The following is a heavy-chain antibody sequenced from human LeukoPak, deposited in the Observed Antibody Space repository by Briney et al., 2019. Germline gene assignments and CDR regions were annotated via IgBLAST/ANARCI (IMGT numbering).Heavy chain of an antibody. Sequence: SETLSLTCAVYGGSFSGYYWSWICQPPGKGLEWIGEINHSGSTNYNPSLKSRVTISVDTSKNQFSLKLSSVTAADTAVYYCARDPAVVVVPAAIDYYYYGMDVWGQGTTVTVSS. CDR3: ARDPAVVVVPAAIDYYYYGMDV. D-gene: IGHD2-2*01. J-gene: IGHJ6*02. CDR1: GGSFSGYY. V-gene: IGHV4-34*01. CDR2: INHSGST.